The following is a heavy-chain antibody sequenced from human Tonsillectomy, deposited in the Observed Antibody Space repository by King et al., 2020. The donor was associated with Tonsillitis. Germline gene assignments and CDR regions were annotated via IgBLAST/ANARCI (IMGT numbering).Heavy chain of an antibody. J-gene: IGHJ3*02. CDR2: VSDTGDST. V-gene: IGHV3-23*04. CDR1: GFIFRSYA. Sequence: EVQLVESGGGLVQPGGSLRLSCEASGFIFRSYAMSWVRQAPGKGLEWVSAVSDTGDSTYYADSVKGRSTISRDNSKNILYLQVNSLRAEDTAIYYCAKLPFGVVIFDAFHIWGQGTTVTVSS. CDR3: AKLPFGVVIFDAFHI. D-gene: IGHD3-3*01.